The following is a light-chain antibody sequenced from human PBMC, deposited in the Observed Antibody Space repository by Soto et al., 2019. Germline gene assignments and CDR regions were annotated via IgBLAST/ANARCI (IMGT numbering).Light chain of an antibody. CDR3: MQALQTPLYT. J-gene: IGKJ2*01. CDR2: LGS. V-gene: IGKV2-28*01. CDR1: QSLLHSNGYTY. Sequence: DIVMTQSPLSLPVTPGEPASISCRSSQSLLHSNGYTYLDWYLQKPGQSPQLLIYLGSNRASGVPDRFSGSGSGTDFTLKISRVEAEDVGLYYCMQALQTPLYTFGQGTKLEIK.